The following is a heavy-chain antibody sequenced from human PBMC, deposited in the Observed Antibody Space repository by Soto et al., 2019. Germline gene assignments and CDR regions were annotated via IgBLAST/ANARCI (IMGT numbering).Heavy chain of an antibody. Sequence: GGSLRLSCAASGFTFSSYWMSWVRQAPGKGLEWVANIKQDGSEKYYVDSVKGRFTISRDNAKNSLYLQMNSLRAEDTAVYYCARLDSNWFGESHFDYWGQGTLVTVSS. J-gene: IGHJ4*02. CDR1: GFTFSSYW. CDR3: ARLDSNWFGESHFDY. D-gene: IGHD3-10*01. V-gene: IGHV3-7*01. CDR2: IKQDGSEK.